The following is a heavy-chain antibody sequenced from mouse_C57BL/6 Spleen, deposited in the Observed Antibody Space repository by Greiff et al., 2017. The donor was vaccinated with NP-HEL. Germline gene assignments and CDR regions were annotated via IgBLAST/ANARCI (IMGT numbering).Heavy chain of an antibody. J-gene: IGHJ3*01. CDR3: VRYGYVSFAY. CDR2: IRSKSNNYAT. CDR1: GFSFNTYA. V-gene: IGHV10-1*01. Sequence: EVMLVESGGGLVQPKGSLKLSCAASGFSFNTYAMNWVRQAPGKGLEWVARIRSKSNNYATYYADSVKDRFTISRDDSESMLYLQMNNLKTEDTAMYYCVRYGYVSFAYWGQGTLVTVSA. D-gene: IGHD2-2*01.